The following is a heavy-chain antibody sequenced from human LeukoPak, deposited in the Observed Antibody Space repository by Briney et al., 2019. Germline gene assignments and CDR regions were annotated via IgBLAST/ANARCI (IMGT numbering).Heavy chain of an antibody. Sequence: SETLSLTCTVSGGSISSSSYYWGWIRQPPGKGLEWIGEINHSGSTNYNPSLKSRVTISVDTSKNQFSLKLSSVTAADTAVYYCASRTYFLRLGELHDYWGQGTLVTVSS. CDR1: GGSISSSSYY. D-gene: IGHD3-16*01. CDR3: ASRTYFLRLGELHDY. J-gene: IGHJ4*02. CDR2: INHSGST. V-gene: IGHV4-39*07.